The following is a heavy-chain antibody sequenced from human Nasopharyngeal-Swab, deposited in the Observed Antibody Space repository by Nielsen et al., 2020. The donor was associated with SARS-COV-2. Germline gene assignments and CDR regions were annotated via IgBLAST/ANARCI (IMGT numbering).Heavy chain of an antibody. CDR1: GFTFSSYW. CDR3: ARVMFGESHPYFDY. D-gene: IGHD3-10*02. J-gene: IGHJ4*02. CDR2: INSDGSST. Sequence: GESLKISCAASGFTFSSYWMHWVRQAPGKGLAWVSRINSDGSSTSYADSVKGRFTISRANAKNTLYLQMNSLRAEDTAVYYCARVMFGESHPYFDYWGQGTLVTVSS. V-gene: IGHV3-74*01.